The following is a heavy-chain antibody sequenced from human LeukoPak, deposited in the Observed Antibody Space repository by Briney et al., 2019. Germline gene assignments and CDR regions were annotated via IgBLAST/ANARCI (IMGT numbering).Heavy chain of an antibody. CDR2: ISGSGGST. J-gene: IGHJ4*02. V-gene: IGHV3-23*01. Sequence: GGTLRLSCAASRFTFSSYGMSWVRQAPGKGLEWVSAISGSGGSTYYADSVKGRFTISRDNSKNTLYLQMNSLRAEDTAVYYCAKVKDSSGYSHPFDYWGQGTLVTVSS. CDR1: RFTFSSYG. D-gene: IGHD3-22*01. CDR3: AKVKDSSGYSHPFDY.